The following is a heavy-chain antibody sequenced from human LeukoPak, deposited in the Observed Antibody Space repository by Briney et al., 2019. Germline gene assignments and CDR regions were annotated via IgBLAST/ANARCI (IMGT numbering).Heavy chain of an antibody. CDR1: GFTFSSYA. J-gene: IGHJ4*02. CDR3: ARTMITFGGVIVPMGFDY. D-gene: IGHD3-16*02. V-gene: IGHV3-48*03. CDR2: VSISGGTI. Sequence: PGGSLRLSCAASGFTFSSYAMSWVRQAPGKGLEWVSYVSISGGTIYYAGSVRGRFTISRDNAKNSLYLQMNSLRAEDTAIYYCARTMITFGGVIVPMGFDYWGQGTLVTVSS.